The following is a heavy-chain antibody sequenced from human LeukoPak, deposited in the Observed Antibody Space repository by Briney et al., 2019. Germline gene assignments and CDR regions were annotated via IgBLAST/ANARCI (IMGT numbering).Heavy chain of an antibody. D-gene: IGHD3-22*01. J-gene: IGHJ4*02. V-gene: IGHV3-74*01. CDR1: GLTFSSYR. Sequence: GRSLRLSCAASGLTFSSYRMPSVRHAPGKGLVWVSRINSDGSSTSYADSVKGRFTISRDKDKNTLYLQMNSLRAEDTAVYYCARLYYYDSSGYYGFDYWGQGTLVTVSS. CDR2: INSDGSST. CDR3: ARLYYYDSSGYYGFDY.